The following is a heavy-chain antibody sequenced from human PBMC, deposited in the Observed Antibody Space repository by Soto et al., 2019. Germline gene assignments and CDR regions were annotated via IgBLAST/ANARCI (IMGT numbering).Heavy chain of an antibody. D-gene: IGHD3-22*01. J-gene: IGHJ4*02. CDR1: GGTFSSYA. CDR3: ARDDGSGYYPVSLDY. Sequence: SVKVSCKASGGTFSSYAISWVRQAPGQGLEWMGWIIAFFGTANDAQKFQGRVTITTDTSTSTAYMELRSLRSDDTAVYYCARDDGSGYYPVSLDYWGQGTLVTVSS. CDR2: IIAFFGTA. V-gene: IGHV1-69*05.